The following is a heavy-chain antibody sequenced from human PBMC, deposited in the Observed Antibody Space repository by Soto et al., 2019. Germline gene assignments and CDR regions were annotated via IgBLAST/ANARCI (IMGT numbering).Heavy chain of an antibody. CDR1: GFTFSRDA. V-gene: IGHV3-23*01. Sequence: GGSLRLSCAASGFTFSRDAMSWVRQAPGKGLEWISAISGSEGTTYYRDSVKGRFIISRDNSKSTVYLRINSLKIEDTAVYYCAKAPANVSWWFAPWGQGTLVTVSS. J-gene: IGHJ5*02. CDR2: ISGSEGTT. CDR3: AKAPANVSWWFAP.